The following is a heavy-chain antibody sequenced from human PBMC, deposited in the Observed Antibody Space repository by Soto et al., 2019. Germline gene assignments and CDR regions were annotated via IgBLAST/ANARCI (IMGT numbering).Heavy chain of an antibody. J-gene: IGHJ4*02. Sequence: SETLSLTCTVSGGSISSYYWSWIRQPPGKGLEWIGYIYYSGSTNYNPSLKSRVTISVDTSKNQFSLKLSSVTAADTAVYYCARAPPHYDSSGYYAGAIDYWGQGTLVTSP. V-gene: IGHV4-59*01. CDR2: IYYSGST. CDR3: ARAPPHYDSSGYYAGAIDY. CDR1: GGSISSYY. D-gene: IGHD3-22*01.